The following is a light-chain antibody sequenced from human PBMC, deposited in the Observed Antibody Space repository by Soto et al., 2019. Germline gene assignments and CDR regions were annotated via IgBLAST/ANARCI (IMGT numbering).Light chain of an antibody. CDR3: QQYNKWPSYT. CDR1: QSLSSN. J-gene: IGKJ2*01. Sequence: EIVMTQSPATLSVSPGERATLSCRASQSLSSNLAWYQQKPGQAPRLLIYGASTRATGIPARFSGSGSGTEFPLTISMRQAVDFAVSYCQQYNKWPSYTFGQWNKLEIK. CDR2: GAS. V-gene: IGKV3-15*01.